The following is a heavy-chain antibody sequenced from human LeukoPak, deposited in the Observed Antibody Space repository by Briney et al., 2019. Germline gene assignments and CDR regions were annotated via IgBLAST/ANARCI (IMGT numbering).Heavy chain of an antibody. CDR2: ISGSGGST. Sequence: PGGSLRLSCAASGFTFSSYAMSWVRQAPGKGLEWVSAISGSGGSTYYADSVKGRFTISRDNSKNTLYLQMNSLRAEDTAVYYCARGLEVLLWFGELEPLDYWGQGTLVTVSS. CDR3: ARGLEVLLWFGELEPLDY. D-gene: IGHD3-10*01. J-gene: IGHJ4*02. V-gene: IGHV3-23*01. CDR1: GFTFSSYA.